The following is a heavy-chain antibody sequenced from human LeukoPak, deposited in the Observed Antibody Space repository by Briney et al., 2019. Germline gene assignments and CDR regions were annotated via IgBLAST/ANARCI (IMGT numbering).Heavy chain of an antibody. V-gene: IGHV3-21*01. Sequence: PGGSLRLSCAASGFTFSDYSMDWVRQAPGKGLEWVSSISSSSSYIYYADSVKGRFTISRDTAKNSLYLQMNSLRAEDTAMYYCARDRGLNYDFWSGYSLDYWGQGTLVTVSS. J-gene: IGHJ4*02. CDR3: ARDRGLNYDFWSGYSLDY. D-gene: IGHD3-3*01. CDR2: ISSSSSYI. CDR1: GFTFSDYS.